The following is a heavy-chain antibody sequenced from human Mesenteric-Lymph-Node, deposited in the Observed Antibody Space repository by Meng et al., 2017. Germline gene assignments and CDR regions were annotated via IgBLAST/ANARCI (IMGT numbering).Heavy chain of an antibody. CDR2: IYYSGST. Sequence: LPDPGSGPLTPSQTLPPTCTVSGGSISSGDYYWSWIRQPPGKGLEWIGYIYYSGSTYYNPSLKSRVTISVDTSKNQFSLKLSSVTAADTAVYYCARGYYDSSGYGYWYFDLWGRGTLVTVSS. J-gene: IGHJ2*01. V-gene: IGHV4-30-4*01. CDR1: GGSISSGDYY. CDR3: ARGYYDSSGYGYWYFDL. D-gene: IGHD3-22*01.